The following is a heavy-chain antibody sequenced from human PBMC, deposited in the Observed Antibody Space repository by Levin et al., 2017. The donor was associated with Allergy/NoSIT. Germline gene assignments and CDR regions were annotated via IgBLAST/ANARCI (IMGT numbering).Heavy chain of an antibody. Sequence: ASVKVSCKASGYTFTSYYMHWVRQAPGQGLEWMGIINPSGGSTSYAQKFQGRVTMTRDTSTSTVYMELSSLRSEDTAVYYCARDLERGDGYSYGFSVDYWGQGTLVTVSS. D-gene: IGHD5-18*01. CDR2: INPSGGST. J-gene: IGHJ4*02. V-gene: IGHV1-46*01. CDR1: GYTFTSYY. CDR3: ARDLERGDGYSYGFSVDY.